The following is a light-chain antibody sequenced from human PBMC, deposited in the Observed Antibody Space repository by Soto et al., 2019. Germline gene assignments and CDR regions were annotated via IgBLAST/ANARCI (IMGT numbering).Light chain of an antibody. Sequence: QSVLTQPAAVSGSPGQLITISCTGTSSDVGGYNYASWYQQHPGKAPKLMIYDVSNRPSGVSNRFSGSKSGNTASLTISGLQAEDEADYYCSSYTSSSTGYVFGTGTKVTVL. J-gene: IGLJ1*01. CDR2: DVS. CDR3: SSYTSSSTGYV. CDR1: SSDVGGYNY. V-gene: IGLV2-14*01.